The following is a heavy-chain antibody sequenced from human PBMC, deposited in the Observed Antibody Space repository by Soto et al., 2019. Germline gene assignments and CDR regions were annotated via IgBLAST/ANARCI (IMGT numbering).Heavy chain of an antibody. J-gene: IGHJ5*02. CDR3: AREGSGSYRGWFDP. CDR1: GFTFSSYA. CDR2: ISYDGSNK. Sequence: QVQLVESGGGVVQPGRSLRLSCAASGFTFSSYAMHWVRQAPGKGLEWVAVISYDGSNKYYADSVKGRFTISRDNSKNTLYLQMNSLRAEDTAVYYCAREGSGSYRGWFDPWGQGTLVTVSS. D-gene: IGHD1-26*01. V-gene: IGHV3-30-3*01.